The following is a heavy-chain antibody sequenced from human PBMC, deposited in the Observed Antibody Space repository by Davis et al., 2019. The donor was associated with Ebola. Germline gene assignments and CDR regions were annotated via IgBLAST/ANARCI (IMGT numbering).Heavy chain of an antibody. V-gene: IGHV3-74*01. CDR3: ARDLGMGRRVDAFDI. CDR1: EFTFSSYW. CDR2: INSDGRTT. D-gene: IGHD7-27*01. J-gene: IGHJ3*02. Sequence: HTGGSLRLSCAASEFTFSSYWMHWVRQAPGKGLVWVSRINSDGRTTAYADSVKGRFTISRDSAKNTLYLQMNTLRAEDTAVYYCARDLGMGRRVDAFDIWGQGTMVTVSS.